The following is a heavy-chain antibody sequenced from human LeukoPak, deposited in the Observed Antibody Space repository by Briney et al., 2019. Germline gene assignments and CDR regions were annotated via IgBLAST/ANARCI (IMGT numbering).Heavy chain of an antibody. J-gene: IGHJ4*02. CDR3: SRERGYYDSSGYRYYFDY. CDR2: IIPIFGTA. Sequence: SVKVSCKASGGTFSSYAISWVRQAPGQGLELMGGIIPIFGTANYAQKFQGRGTITTDESTSTAYMELSSLRSEDTAVYYCSRERGYYDSSGYRYYFDYWGQGTLVTVSS. D-gene: IGHD3-22*01. V-gene: IGHV1-69*05. CDR1: GGTFSSYA.